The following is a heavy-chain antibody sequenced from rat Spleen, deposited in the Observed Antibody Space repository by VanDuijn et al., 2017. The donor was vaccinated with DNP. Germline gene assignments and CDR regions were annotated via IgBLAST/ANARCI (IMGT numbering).Heavy chain of an antibody. CDR2: YSTSGAVT. V-gene: IGHV5-46*01. Sequence: EVQLVESGGGLVQPGRSLKVSCTASGFTFSNFPMAWVRQAPTKGLEWVADYSTSGAVTYYRDSEKGRFTISRDNTESTLYLQMDSLRSEDTATYYCTRCSTQAARLYDNWGQGAMVTVSS. CDR3: TRCSTQAARLYDN. D-gene: IGHD3-1*01. CDR1: GFTFSNFP. J-gene: IGHJ2*01.